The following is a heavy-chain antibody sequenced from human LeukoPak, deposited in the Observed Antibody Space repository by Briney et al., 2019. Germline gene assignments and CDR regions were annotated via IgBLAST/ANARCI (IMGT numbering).Heavy chain of an antibody. J-gene: IGHJ3*01. D-gene: IGHD1-1*01. CDR3: ARHILGGTGAFDL. CDR1: GDRCTSYW. Sequence: GESLKISCTGSGDRCTSYWSGWVRQMPGKGLGWLGLIYPGDPHPRYRPSFQGQVTISADKSTSTAYLQWSSLKASDTAMYYCARHILGGTGAFDLWGQGTMVTVSS. V-gene: IGHV5-51*01. CDR2: IYPGDPHP.